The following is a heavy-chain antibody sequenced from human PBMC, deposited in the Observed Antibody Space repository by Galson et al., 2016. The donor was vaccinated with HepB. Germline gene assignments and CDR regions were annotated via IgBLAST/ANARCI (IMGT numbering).Heavy chain of an antibody. V-gene: IGHV1-2*04. Sequence: SVKVSCKASGYTFTDYYIHWVRQAPGQGLEWMGWISNSGGTKYAQKFQGWVTMTRDPSISTAYMELSRMRSDDTAGYYCARAGIDGVYCSGRSCSHFDDLGRGTLVSVSS. CDR1: GYTFTDYY. CDR2: ISNSGGT. J-gene: IGHJ4*02. D-gene: IGHD2-15*01. CDR3: ARAGIDGVYCSGRSCSHFDD.